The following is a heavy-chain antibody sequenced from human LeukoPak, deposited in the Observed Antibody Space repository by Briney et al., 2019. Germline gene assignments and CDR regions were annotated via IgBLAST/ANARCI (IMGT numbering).Heavy chain of an antibody. CDR2: IDPSGGST. Sequence: GASVTVSCKASGYTFTSYYMHWVRQAPGQGLEWMGIIDPSGGSTSYAQKFQGRVTMTRDTFTSTVYMELSSLRSEDTAVYYCARTRSGYSSPWGQGTLVTVSS. CDR1: GYTFTSYY. J-gene: IGHJ4*02. V-gene: IGHV1-46*01. D-gene: IGHD3-3*01. CDR3: ARTRSGYSSP.